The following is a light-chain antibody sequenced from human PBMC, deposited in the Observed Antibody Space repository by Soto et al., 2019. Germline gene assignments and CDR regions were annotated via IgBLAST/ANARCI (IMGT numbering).Light chain of an antibody. Sequence: ILMTQSPDTLSVSLGQRVTLSCRASQSVDNYLAWYQQRPGQSPRLLIYGASTRATGVPARFSGSGSGTDLTLTICSLQSEGLAVYYCQQYNDRPRTFGPGTKVELK. CDR1: QSVDNY. CDR2: GAS. V-gene: IGKV3-15*01. CDR3: QQYNDRPRT. J-gene: IGKJ1*01.